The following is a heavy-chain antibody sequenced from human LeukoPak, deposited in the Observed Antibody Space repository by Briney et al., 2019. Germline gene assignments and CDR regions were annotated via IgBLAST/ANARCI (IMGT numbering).Heavy chain of an antibody. CDR1: GYTFTSYA. CDR3: ARALRSGYSYGTKDFDY. J-gene: IGHJ4*02. CDR2: INTNTGNQ. D-gene: IGHD5-18*01. Sequence: ASVKVSCKASGYTFTSYAMNWVRQAPGQGLEWMGWINTNTGNQTYAQGFTGRFVFSLDTSVSTAYLQISSLKAEDTAVYYCARALRSGYSYGTKDFDYWGQGTLVTVSS. V-gene: IGHV7-4-1*02.